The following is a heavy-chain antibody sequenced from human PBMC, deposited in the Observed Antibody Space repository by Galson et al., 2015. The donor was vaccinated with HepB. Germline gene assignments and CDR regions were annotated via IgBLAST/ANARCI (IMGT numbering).Heavy chain of an antibody. J-gene: IGHJ6*02. CDR1: GFTLSSYE. D-gene: IGHD5/OR15-5a*01. V-gene: IGHV3-48*03. CDR3: ARDKYIVSTIVPNYYYGMDA. Sequence: SLRLSCAASGFTLSSYEMNWVRQAPGKGLEWVSYISSSGNTIYYADSVKGRSTISRDIAQNSLYLQLNSLRAEDTAVYYCARDKYIVSTIVPNYYYGMDAWGQGTLVTVSS. CDR2: ISSSGNTI.